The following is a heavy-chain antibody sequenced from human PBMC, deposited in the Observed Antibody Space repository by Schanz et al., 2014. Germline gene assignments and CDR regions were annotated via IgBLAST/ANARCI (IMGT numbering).Heavy chain of an antibody. J-gene: IGHJ4*02. CDR1: GFTFSSYG. V-gene: IGHV3-33*01. Sequence: QVQLVESGGGVVQFGRSLRLSCVASGFTFSSYGMHWVRQAPGKGLEWVAVIWYDENNKYYADSVKGRFTMSRDNSKNPLYLQTNSLRAEDTAVYYGARANYRRKRNFDYWGRGTLVTVSS. CDR2: IWYDENNK. D-gene: IGHD3-10*01. CDR3: ARANYRRKRNFDY.